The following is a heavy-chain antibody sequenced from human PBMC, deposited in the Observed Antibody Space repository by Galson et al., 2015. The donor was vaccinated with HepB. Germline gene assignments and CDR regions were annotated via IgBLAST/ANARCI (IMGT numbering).Heavy chain of an antibody. V-gene: IGHV4-39*01. CDR2: IYYSGST. CDR3: ARNPVIAAAGIFDY. D-gene: IGHD6-13*01. CDR1: GGSISSSSYY. J-gene: IGHJ4*02. Sequence: SEPLSLTCTVSGGSISSSSYYWGWIRQPPGKGLEWIGSIYYSGSTYYNPSLKSRVTISVDTSKNQFSLKLSSVTAADTAVYYCARNPVIAAAGIFDYWGQGTLVTVSS.